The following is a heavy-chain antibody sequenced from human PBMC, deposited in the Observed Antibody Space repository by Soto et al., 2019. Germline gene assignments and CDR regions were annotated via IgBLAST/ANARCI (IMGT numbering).Heavy chain of an antibody. V-gene: IGHV3-33*01. D-gene: IGHD2-2*03. J-gene: IGHJ6*02. CDR2: IWYDGSNK. CDR3: ARDGGYCSSTSCPDYYYGMDV. Sequence: GGSLRLSCAASGFTFSSYGMHWVRQAPGKGLEWVAVIWYDGSNKYYADSVKGRFTISRDNSKNTLYLQMNSLRAEDKAVYYCARDGGYCSSTSCPDYYYGMDVWGQGTTVTVSS. CDR1: GFTFSSYG.